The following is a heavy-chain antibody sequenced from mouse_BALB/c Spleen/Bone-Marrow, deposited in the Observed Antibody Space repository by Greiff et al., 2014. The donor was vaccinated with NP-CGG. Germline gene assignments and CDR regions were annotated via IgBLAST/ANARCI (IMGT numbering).Heavy chain of an antibody. CDR1: GYTFSSYW. CDR2: ILPGSGSF. Sequence: VMLVESGAELMKPGASVKISCKATGYTFSSYWLEWVIQRPGHGLEWIGEILPGSGSFNYNEKFKGKATFTADTSSNIAYMQLSNLTSEDSAVYYCARWHYGNYYYAMDYWGQGTSVTVSS. D-gene: IGHD2-1*01. V-gene: IGHV1-9*01. J-gene: IGHJ4*01. CDR3: ARWHYGNYYYAMDY.